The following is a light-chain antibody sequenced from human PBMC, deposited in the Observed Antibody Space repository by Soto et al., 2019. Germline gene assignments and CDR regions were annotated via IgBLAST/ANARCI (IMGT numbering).Light chain of an antibody. CDR1: SSDVGGYNY. CDR3: TSYTSGSTHVV. J-gene: IGLJ2*01. CDR2: DVG. Sequence: QSALTQPASVSGSPGQSITISCTGTSSDVGGYNYVSWYQQHPGKAPKLMIYDVGNRPSGVSDRFSGSKSGNTASLTISWLQAEDEADYYCTSYTSGSTHVVFGGGTKLTVL. V-gene: IGLV2-14*01.